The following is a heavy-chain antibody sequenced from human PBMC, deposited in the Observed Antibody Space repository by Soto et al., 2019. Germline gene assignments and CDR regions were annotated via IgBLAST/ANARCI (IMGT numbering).Heavy chain of an antibody. CDR2: ISSSGSTI. CDR3: ARDVVPAAIDGIAHWYFDL. Sequence: QVQLVESGGGLVKPGGSLRLSCAASGFTFSDYYMSWIRQAPGKGLEWVSYISSSGSTIYYADSVKGRFTISRDNDKNSLYLQMNSLRAEDTAVYYCARDVVPAAIDGIAHWYFDLWGRGTLVTVSS. V-gene: IGHV3-11*01. D-gene: IGHD2-2*01. J-gene: IGHJ2*01. CDR1: GFTFSDYY.